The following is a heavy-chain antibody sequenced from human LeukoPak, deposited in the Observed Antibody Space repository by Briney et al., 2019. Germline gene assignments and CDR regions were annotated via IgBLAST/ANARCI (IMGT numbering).Heavy chain of an antibody. V-gene: IGHV3-30*18. CDR3: AKPITMVQGVIKEGDY. D-gene: IGHD3-10*01. CDR1: GFTFSSYG. CDR2: ISYDGSNK. J-gene: IGHJ4*02. Sequence: PGRSLRLSCAASGFTFSSYGMHWVRQAPGKGLEWVAVISYDGSNKYYADSVKCRFTISRDNSKNTLYLQMNSLRAEDTAVYYCAKPITMVQGVIKEGDYWGQGTLVTVSS.